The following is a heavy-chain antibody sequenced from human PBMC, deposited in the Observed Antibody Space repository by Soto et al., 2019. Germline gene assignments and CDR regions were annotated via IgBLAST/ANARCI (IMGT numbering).Heavy chain of an antibody. V-gene: IGHV4-34*01. CDR1: GGSFSGYY. D-gene: IGHD3-9*01. Sequence: TSETLSLTCAVYGGSFSGYYWSWIRQPPGKGLEWIGEINHSGSTNYNPSLKSRVTISVDTSKNQFSLKLSSVTAADTAVYYCERDLINYDILTGYLNWGQGTLVTVSS. J-gene: IGHJ4*02. CDR3: ERDLINYDILTGYLN. CDR2: INHSGST.